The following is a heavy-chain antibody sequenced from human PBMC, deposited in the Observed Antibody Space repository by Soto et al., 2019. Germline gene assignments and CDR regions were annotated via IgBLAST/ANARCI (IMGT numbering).Heavy chain of an antibody. CDR3: TRPPSGSYGDDSDY. Sequence: EVQLVESGGGWVQPGGYLKLSYSGSGFSFSDSAIHSVRQASGQGLEWVGRIRDKANHYSTAYDVSVRGRFTISRDDSENTAYLQMNSLKTEDTAVYYCTRPPSGSYGDDSDYWGQGTLVTVSS. CDR2: IRDKANHYST. J-gene: IGHJ4*02. CDR1: GFSFSDSA. V-gene: IGHV3-73*02. D-gene: IGHD1-26*01.